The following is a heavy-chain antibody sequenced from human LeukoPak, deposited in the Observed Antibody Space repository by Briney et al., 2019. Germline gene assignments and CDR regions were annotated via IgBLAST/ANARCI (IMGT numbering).Heavy chain of an antibody. J-gene: IGHJ4*02. CDR3: ARDDSSGWYSGYFDY. D-gene: IGHD6-19*01. V-gene: IGHV1-18*01. CDR2: ISAYNGNT. CDR1: GYTFTSYG. Sequence: AASVKASCKASGYTFTSYGISWVRQAPGQGLEWMGWISAYNGNTNYAQKLQGRVTMTTDTSTSTAYMELRSLRSDDTAVYYCARDDSSGWYSGYFDYWGQGTLVTVSS.